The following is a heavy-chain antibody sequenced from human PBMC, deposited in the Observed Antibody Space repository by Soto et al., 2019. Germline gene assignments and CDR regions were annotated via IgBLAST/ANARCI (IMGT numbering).Heavy chain of an antibody. CDR1: GFTFSSYA. Sequence: GGSLRLSCAASGFTFSSYAMHWVRQAPGKGLEWVAVISYDGSNKYYADSVKGRFTISRDNSKNTLYLQMNSLRAEDTAVYYCARDGTMVRGVIITGWFDPWGQGTLVTVSS. D-gene: IGHD3-10*01. CDR2: ISYDGSNK. CDR3: ARDGTMVRGVIITGWFDP. V-gene: IGHV3-30-3*01. J-gene: IGHJ5*02.